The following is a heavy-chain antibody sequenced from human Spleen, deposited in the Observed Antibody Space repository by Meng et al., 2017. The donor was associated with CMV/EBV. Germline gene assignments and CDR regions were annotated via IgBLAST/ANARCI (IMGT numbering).Heavy chain of an antibody. J-gene: IGHJ4*02. D-gene: IGHD3-10*01. V-gene: IGHV3-74*01. CDR3: ARGARITIIRGVTKGPSQLDY. Sequence: GGSLRLSCEASGFTFSSYWMHWVRQAPGKGLVWVSRINNDGSSTSYADSVKGRFTISRDNAKNTLYLQMNSLRAEDTAVYYCARGARITIIRGVTKGPSQLDYWGQGALVTVSS. CDR2: INNDGSST. CDR1: GFTFSSYW.